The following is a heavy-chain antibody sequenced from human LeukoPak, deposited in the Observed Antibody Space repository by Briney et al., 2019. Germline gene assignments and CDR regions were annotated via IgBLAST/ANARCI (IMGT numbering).Heavy chain of an antibody. Sequence: ASVKVSCKASGYTFTSYGTSWVRQAPGQGLEWMGWISAYNGNTNYAQKLQGRVTMTTDTSTSTAYMELRSLRSDDTAVYYCAREIFYYYDSSAPLSYWGQGTLVTVSS. CDR3: AREIFYYYDSSAPLSY. V-gene: IGHV1-18*01. D-gene: IGHD3-22*01. CDR1: GYTFTSYG. CDR2: ISAYNGNT. J-gene: IGHJ4*02.